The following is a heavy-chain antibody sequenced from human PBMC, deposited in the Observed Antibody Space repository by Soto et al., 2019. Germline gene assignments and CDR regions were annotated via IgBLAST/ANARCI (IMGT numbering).Heavy chain of an antibody. D-gene: IGHD6-19*01. J-gene: IGHJ5*02. CDR2: ISASNGNT. CDR1: GYTFTSYG. Sequence: QVQLVQSGAEVKNSGASVKVSCKASGYTFTSYGFSWVRQAPGQGLEWMGWISASNGNTNYAQKFQGRVTITADESTSTAYMELSSLRSEDTAVYYCARDLRAVAGTNWFDPWGQGTLVTVSS. CDR3: ARDLRAVAGTNWFDP. V-gene: IGHV1-18*01.